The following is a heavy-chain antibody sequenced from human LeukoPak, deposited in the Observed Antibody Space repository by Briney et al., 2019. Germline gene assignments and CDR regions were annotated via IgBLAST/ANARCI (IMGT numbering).Heavy chain of an antibody. CDR1: GFTFSTYA. D-gene: IGHD3-3*01. V-gene: IGHV3-23*01. Sequence: GGSLRLSCAASGFTFSTYAMSWVRQAPGKGLQWVSTITDTGGLTYYPDSVKGRFTISRDNSKNTLYVQMNSLRAEDTAVYYCVKDRGFLEWLSLFDYWGQGTLVTVSS. J-gene: IGHJ4*02. CDR2: ITDTGGLT. CDR3: VKDRGFLEWLSLFDY.